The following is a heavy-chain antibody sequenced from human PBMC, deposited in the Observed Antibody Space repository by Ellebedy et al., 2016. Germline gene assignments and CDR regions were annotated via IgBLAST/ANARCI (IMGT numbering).Heavy chain of an antibody. Sequence: SETLSLXXTVSGGSVDTYYWTWIRQSPGKGLEWIGYVFYGGSTKYNPSLRSRVTISLDTSRNQFSLKVTSVAAADTAVYYCARGLYFDSSGYHYYFDSWGQGALVAVSS. CDR2: VFYGGST. CDR1: GGSVDTYY. CDR3: ARGLYFDSSGYHYYFDS. J-gene: IGHJ4*02. V-gene: IGHV4-59*02. D-gene: IGHD3-22*01.